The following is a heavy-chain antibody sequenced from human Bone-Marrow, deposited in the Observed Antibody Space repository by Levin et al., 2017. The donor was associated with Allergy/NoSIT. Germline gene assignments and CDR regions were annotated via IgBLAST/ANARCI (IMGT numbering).Heavy chain of an antibody. CDR1: GYIFTDYY. Sequence: ASVKVSCKASGYIFTDYYMHWVRQAPGQGLEWMGWINPNTGGTSYSQNFQGRVTMTRDTSISTAYMDLSRLRSDDTAVYYCARGIASGGKTYYYYYMDVWGRGTTVAVSS. D-gene: IGHD6-13*01. CDR3: ARGIASGGKTYYYYYMDV. CDR2: INPNTGGT. J-gene: IGHJ6*03. V-gene: IGHV1-2*02.